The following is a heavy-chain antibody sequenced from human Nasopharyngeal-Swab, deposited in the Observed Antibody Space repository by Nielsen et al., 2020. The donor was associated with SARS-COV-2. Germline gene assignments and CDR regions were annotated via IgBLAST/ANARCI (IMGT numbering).Heavy chain of an antibody. CDR2: ISYSGST. Sequence: SETLSLTCTVSGYSISSGYYWSWIRRPPGKGLDWIGYISYSGSTNYNPSLKSRVTISVDTSKKQFSLRLSPLTAADTAVYYCARHAPPVYYYYMDVWGKGTTVTVSS. V-gene: IGHV4-59*08. CDR1: GYSISSGYY. CDR3: ARHAPPVYYYYMDV. J-gene: IGHJ6*03.